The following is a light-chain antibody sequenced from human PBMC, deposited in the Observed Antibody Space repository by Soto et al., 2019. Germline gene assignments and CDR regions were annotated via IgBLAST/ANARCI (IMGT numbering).Light chain of an antibody. CDR1: QSISNRY. J-gene: IGKJ2*01. Sequence: DIVLTQSPGTLSLSPGERATLSCRASQSISNRYLAWYHQKPGQAPRLLIYGTSNRATGIPDRFSGSGSATDLTLTVSSLEPEDFALYSCQQYTSALPKSTLDQGTRLEI. CDR2: GTS. V-gene: IGKV3-20*01. CDR3: QQYTSALPKST.